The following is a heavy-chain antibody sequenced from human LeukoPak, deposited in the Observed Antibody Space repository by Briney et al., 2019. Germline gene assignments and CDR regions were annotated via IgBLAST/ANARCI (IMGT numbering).Heavy chain of an antibody. CDR2: IYTSGST. V-gene: IGHV4-61*02. D-gene: IGHD3-22*01. Sequence: SETLSLTCTVSGGSISSGSYYWSWIRQPAGKGLEWIGRIYTSGSTNYNPSLESRLTISVDTSKNQFSLKLSSVTAADTAVYYCARGLFKVDYWGQGTLVTVSS. CDR3: ARGLFKVDY. CDR1: GGSISSGSYY. J-gene: IGHJ4*02.